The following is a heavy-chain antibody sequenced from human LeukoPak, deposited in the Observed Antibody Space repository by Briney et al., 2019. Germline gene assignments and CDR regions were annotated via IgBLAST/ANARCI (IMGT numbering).Heavy chain of an antibody. V-gene: IGHV1-8*03. CDR3: ARRGIYDAFDI. Sequence: ASVKVSCKASGYTFTAYDINWVRQATGQGLEWMGWMNPNSGNTGYAQKFQGRVTITRNTSISTAYMEMSSLRSEDMAVYYCARRGIYDAFDIWGQGTMVTVSS. D-gene: IGHD1-26*01. CDR2: MNPNSGNT. CDR1: GYTFTAYD. J-gene: IGHJ3*02.